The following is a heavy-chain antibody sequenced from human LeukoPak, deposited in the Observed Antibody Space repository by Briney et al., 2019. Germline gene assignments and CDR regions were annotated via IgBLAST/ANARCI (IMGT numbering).Heavy chain of an antibody. J-gene: IGHJ4*02. Sequence: GGSLRLSCAASGFTFSSYWMSWVRQAPRKGLEWVANIKQDGSEKYYVDSVKGRFTISRDNAKNSLYLQMNSLRAEDTAVYYCARDLSPLNTVIAVSSYFDYWGQGTLVTVSS. CDR1: GFTFSSYW. D-gene: IGHD6-19*01. CDR3: ARDLSPLNTVIAVSSYFDY. CDR2: IKQDGSEK. V-gene: IGHV3-7*01.